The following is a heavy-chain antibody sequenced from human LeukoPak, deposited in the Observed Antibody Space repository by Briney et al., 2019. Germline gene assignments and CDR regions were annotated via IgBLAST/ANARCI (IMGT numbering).Heavy chain of an antibody. J-gene: IGHJ3*02. CDR3: ARHLGYSSDAFDI. CDR1: GGSISTYY. Sequence: SETLSLTCTVSGGSISTYYWSWIRQPPGKGLEWIGYIYYSGSTNYNPSLKSRVTISLDTSKNHFSLRLSSVTAADTALYYCARHLGYSSDAFDIWGQGTMVTVSS. CDR2: IYYSGST. V-gene: IGHV4-59*08. D-gene: IGHD6-13*01.